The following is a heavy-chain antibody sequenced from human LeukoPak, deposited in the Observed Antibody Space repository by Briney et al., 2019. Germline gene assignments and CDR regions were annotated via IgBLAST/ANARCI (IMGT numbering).Heavy chain of an antibody. V-gene: IGHV3-11*04. D-gene: IGHD6-6*01. Sequence: GGSLRLSCAASGFSFGDYSMTWIRQAPGKGLEWVSYADSVKGRFTISRDNAKNSLYLQMNSLRAEDTAVYCARVGTARWGFDYWGQGTLVTVSS. CDR1: GFSFGDYS. CDR3: ARVGTARWGFDY. J-gene: IGHJ4*02.